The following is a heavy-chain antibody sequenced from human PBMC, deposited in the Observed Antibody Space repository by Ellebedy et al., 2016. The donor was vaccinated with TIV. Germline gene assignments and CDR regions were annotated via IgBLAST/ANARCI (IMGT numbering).Heavy chain of an antibody. CDR2: INSDGSST. D-gene: IGHD6-19*01. CDR3: ARGLSGAVAGK. V-gene: IGHV3-74*01. J-gene: IGHJ4*02. CDR1: GFSLSSYW. Sequence: GGSLRLSXAASGFSLSSYWMHWVRQAPGKGLVWVSRINSDGSSTSYADSVKGRFTISRDNAKNTLYLQMNSLRAEDTAVYYCARGLSGAVAGKWGQGTLVTVSS.